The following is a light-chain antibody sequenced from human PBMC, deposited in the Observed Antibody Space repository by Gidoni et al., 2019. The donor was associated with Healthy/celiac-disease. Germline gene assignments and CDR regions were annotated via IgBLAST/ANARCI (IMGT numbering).Light chain of an antibody. J-gene: IGKJ4*01. CDR2: WAS. Sequence: DIVITQSPYSLPVSLGERATINCKSSQSVLYSSNNMNYLAWYQQKPGQPPRLLIYWASTRESGVPDRFSGSGSGTDFTLTISSLQAEDVAVYYCQQYYSTPLTFGGGTKVEIK. CDR1: QSVLYSSNNMNY. V-gene: IGKV4-1*01. CDR3: QQYYSTPLT.